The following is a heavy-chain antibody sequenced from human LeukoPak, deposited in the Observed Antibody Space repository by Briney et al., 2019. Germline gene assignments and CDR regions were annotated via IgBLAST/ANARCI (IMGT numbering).Heavy chain of an antibody. D-gene: IGHD3-10*01. CDR1: GGTFNSYA. V-gene: IGHV1-69*05. J-gene: IGHJ4*02. CDR3: ARGEELLLWFGEAEYYFDY. Sequence: SVKVSCKASGGTFNSYAISWVRQAPGQGLEWMGGIIPIFGTANHAQKFQGRVTITTDESTSTAYMELSRLRSDDTAVYYCARGEELLLWFGEAEYYFDYWGQGTLVTVSS. CDR2: IIPIFGTA.